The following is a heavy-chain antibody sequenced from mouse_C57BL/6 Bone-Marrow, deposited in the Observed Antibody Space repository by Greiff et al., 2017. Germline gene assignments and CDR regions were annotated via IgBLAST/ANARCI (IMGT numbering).Heavy chain of an antibody. CDR1: GYTFTSYT. J-gene: IGHJ3*01. CDR3: AKNYYGSRFAY. D-gene: IGHD1-1*01. Sequence: VQLQQSGAELARPGASVKMSCKASGYTFTSYTLHWVKQRPGQGLEWIGYINPSSGYTKYNQKFKDKATLTADKSSSTAYMQLSSLTSEDSAVYYCAKNYYGSRFAYGGQGTLVTVSA. V-gene: IGHV1-4*01. CDR2: INPSSGYT.